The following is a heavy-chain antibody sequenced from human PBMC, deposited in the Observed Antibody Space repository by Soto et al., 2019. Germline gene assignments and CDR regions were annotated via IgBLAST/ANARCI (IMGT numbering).Heavy chain of an antibody. D-gene: IGHD2-15*01. CDR2: ISWNSGSI. Sequence: DVQLVESGGGLVQPGRSLRLSCAASGFTFDDYAMHWVRQAPGKGLEWVSGISWNSGSIGYADSVKGRFTISRDNAKNSLYLQMNSLRAEDTALYYCAKDSCSGGSCYGFDYWGQGTLVTVSS. J-gene: IGHJ4*02. CDR3: AKDSCSGGSCYGFDY. V-gene: IGHV3-9*01. CDR1: GFTFDDYA.